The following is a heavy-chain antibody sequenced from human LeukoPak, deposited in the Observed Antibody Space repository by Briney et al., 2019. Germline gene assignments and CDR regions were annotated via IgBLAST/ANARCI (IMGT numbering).Heavy chain of an antibody. Sequence: SETLSLTCTVFCGSMNINNYYWAWIRQPPGKGLEWIGSIYYTGTTYYNPSLNYRVTISVDTSKNQFSLRLTSVTAADTAGYYCARDSIRVQTGTTPWGRGTLVTVSS. CDR2: IYYTGTT. CDR1: CGSMNINNYY. D-gene: IGHD1-1*01. V-gene: IGHV4-39*07. CDR3: ARDSIRVQTGTTP. J-gene: IGHJ5*02.